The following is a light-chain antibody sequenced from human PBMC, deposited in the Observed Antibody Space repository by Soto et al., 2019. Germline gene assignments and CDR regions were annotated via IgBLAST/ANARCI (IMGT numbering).Light chain of an antibody. CDR2: KVS. J-gene: IGKJ4*01. CDR3: MQGAHWPLT. V-gene: IGKV2-30*01. Sequence: DVVMTQSPLSLPVTLGQPASISCSSSQILGYTDGYTYLSWFQQRPGQSPRRLIYKVSNRDSGVPDRFSGSGSGTDFTLKISRVEAEDVGIYYCMQGAHWPLTFGGGTKVDIK. CDR1: QILGYTDGYTY.